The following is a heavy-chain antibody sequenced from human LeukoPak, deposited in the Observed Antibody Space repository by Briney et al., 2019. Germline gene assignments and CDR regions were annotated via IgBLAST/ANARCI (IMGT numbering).Heavy chain of an antibody. D-gene: IGHD5-12*01. CDR2: IYNSGST. Sequence: SQTLSLTCTVSGGSISGAYYWSWIRQHPGKGLEWIGYIYNSGSTYYNPSLKSRVSMSVDTSKNQFSLQVRSVTAADTAVYYCARRGYSDYDLDYWGQGTLVIVSS. V-gene: IGHV4-30-4*01. CDR1: GGSISGAYY. J-gene: IGHJ4*02. CDR3: ARRGYSDYDLDY.